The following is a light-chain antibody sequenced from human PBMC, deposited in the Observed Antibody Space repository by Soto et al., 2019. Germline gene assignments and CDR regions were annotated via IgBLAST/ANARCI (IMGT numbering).Light chain of an antibody. Sequence: EIVLTQSPGTLSLSPGERATLSCRASQSVSNSYLAWYQQKPGQAPRLLIYGASSRATGIPDRFSGSGSGTDFTLIISRLEPEDFAVYYCQQYGSSPTTFGQGTKVDIK. J-gene: IGKJ1*01. CDR1: QSVSNSY. CDR3: QQYGSSPTT. CDR2: GAS. V-gene: IGKV3-20*01.